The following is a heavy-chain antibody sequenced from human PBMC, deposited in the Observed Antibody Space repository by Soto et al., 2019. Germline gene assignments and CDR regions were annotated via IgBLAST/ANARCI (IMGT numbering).Heavy chain of an antibody. V-gene: IGHV4-39*01. CDR1: GGSISSCSYY. J-gene: IGHJ6*02. CDR2: VYYGGST. D-gene: IGHD3-22*01. Sequence: KASETLSLTCTVSGGSISSCSYYWGLIRQPPGKGLEWIGNVYYGGSTYYNPSLKSRVTISVETSKSQFSLKLSSVTAADTAVYYCAGGDYYHSSGYYFYYYTMDVWGQGTTVTVSS. CDR3: AGGDYYHSSGYYFYYYTMDV.